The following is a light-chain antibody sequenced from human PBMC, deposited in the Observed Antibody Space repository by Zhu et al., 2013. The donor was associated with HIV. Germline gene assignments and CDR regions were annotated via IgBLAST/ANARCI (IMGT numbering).Light chain of an antibody. CDR3: QQRSDWPS. CDR1: QSVGSTF. CDR2: GAS. Sequence: DIVLTQSPGTLSLSPGESATLSCRTSQSVGSTFLAWYQQKPGQAPRLLIYGASTRATGIPDRFSGSGSGTDFTLTISSLEPEDFAVYYCQQRSDWPSFGQGTKVEIK. V-gene: IGKV3D-20*02. J-gene: IGKJ1*01.